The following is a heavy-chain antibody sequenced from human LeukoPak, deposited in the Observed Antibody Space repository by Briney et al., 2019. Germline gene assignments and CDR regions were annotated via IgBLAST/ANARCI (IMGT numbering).Heavy chain of an antibody. V-gene: IGHV3-30-3*01. CDR2: ISDDETYK. D-gene: IGHD6-19*01. CDR1: GFTFNSYS. J-gene: IGHJ4*02. Sequence: GGSLRLSCAASGFTFNSYSMHWVRQAPGKGLEWVTAISDDETYKFYADSVKGRFTISRDNSKNTLYLQMNSLRAEDTAVYYCAKDGPFEQWLVRRSDYWGQGTLVTVSS. CDR3: AKDGPFEQWLVRRSDY.